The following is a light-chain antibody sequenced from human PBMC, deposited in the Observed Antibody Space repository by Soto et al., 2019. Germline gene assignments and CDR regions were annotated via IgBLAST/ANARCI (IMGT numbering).Light chain of an antibody. CDR3: QQAYTFPPWV. V-gene: IGKV1-12*01. J-gene: IGKJ1*01. CDR1: QDISSW. CDR2: SAS. Sequence: DIQMTQSPSSVSASVGDSVNITCRASQDISSWLAWYQQKPGKAPKLLIYSASNLQSGVPSRFSGSGSGTDYTLTISSLQPEDFATYYCQQAYTFPPWVFGQGTKVEIK.